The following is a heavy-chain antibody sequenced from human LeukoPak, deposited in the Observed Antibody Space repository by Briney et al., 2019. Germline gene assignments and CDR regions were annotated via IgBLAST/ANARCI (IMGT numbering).Heavy chain of an antibody. CDR1: GGSISSYY. V-gene: IGHV4-4*07. Sequence: PSETLSLTCTVSGGSISSYYWSWIRQPAGKGLEWIGRIYTSGSTNYNPSLKSRVTMSVDTSKNQFSLKLSSVTAADTAVYYRARTKRYYDILTGYYNNWFDPWGQGTLVTVSS. D-gene: IGHD3-9*01. J-gene: IGHJ5*02. CDR2: IYTSGST. CDR3: ARTKRYYDILTGYYNNWFDP.